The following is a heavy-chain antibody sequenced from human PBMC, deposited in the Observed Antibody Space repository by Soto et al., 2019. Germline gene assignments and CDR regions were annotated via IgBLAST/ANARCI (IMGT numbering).Heavy chain of an antibody. D-gene: IGHD3-3*01. J-gene: IGHJ6*02. CDR2: VYYTGST. CDR1: GYSISSGYF. V-gene: IGHV4-38-2*02. Sequence: SETLSLTCGVSGYSISSGYFWVWIRQPPGKGLEWMGSVYYTGSTYYNPSLLTRITISVDTSKNQFSLKLSSVTAADTALYYCAREYYDFWSGEYHNGMDVWGPGTTVTVSS. CDR3: AREYYDFWSGEYHNGMDV.